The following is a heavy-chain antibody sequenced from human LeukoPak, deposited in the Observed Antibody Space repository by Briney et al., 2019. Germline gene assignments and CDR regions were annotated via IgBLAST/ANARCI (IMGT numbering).Heavy chain of an antibody. D-gene: IGHD1-26*01. J-gene: IGHJ5*02. V-gene: IGHV4-61*02. CDR2: IYTSGST. CDR1: GGSISSGSYY. Sequence: SETLSLTCTVSGGSISSGSYYWSWIRQPAGKGLEWIGRIYTSGSTNYNPSLKSRATISVDTSKNQFSLKLSSVTAADTAVYYCARGEGSTHWFDPWGQGTLVTVSS. CDR3: ARGEGSTHWFDP.